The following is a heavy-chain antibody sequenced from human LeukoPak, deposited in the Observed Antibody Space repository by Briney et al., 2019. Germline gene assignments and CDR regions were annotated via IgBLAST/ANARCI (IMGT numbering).Heavy chain of an antibody. Sequence: GGSLRLSCTVSGFTVSSNSMSWVRQAPGKGLEWVSFIYSAGSTHYSDSVKGRFTISRDNSKNTLYLQMNSLRAEDTAVYYCAKLVSAGLLRPIWDYWGQGTLVTVSS. CDR2: IYSAGST. CDR1: GFTVSSNS. V-gene: IGHV3-53*01. J-gene: IGHJ4*02. CDR3: AKLVSAGLLRPIWDY. D-gene: IGHD3-16*01.